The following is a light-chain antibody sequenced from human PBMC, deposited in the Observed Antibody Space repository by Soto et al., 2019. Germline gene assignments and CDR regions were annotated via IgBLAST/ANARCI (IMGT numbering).Light chain of an antibody. Sequence: DIQMTQSPSSLSASVGDRVTITCRASQSISSYLNWYQQKPGKAPKLLIYAASSLQSGVPSRFSGSGYGIDFTLTISSLQPEDFATYYCQKSYSTPRTLGQGTKVEIK. CDR2: AAS. J-gene: IGKJ1*01. V-gene: IGKV1-39*01. CDR1: QSISSY. CDR3: QKSYSTPRT.